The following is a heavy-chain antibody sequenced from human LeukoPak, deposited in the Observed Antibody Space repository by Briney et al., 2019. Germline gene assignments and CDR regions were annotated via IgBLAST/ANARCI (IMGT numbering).Heavy chain of an antibody. CDR3: VRDTKYSSSYYPLDPFDF. CDR2: FYYSGST. J-gene: IGHJ3*01. V-gene: IGHV4-39*07. Sequence: SETLSLTCTVSGDSIISSRYYWGWIRQPPGKGLEWIGSFYYSGSTYYNPSLKSRVTISADTSKNQFSLKLTSVTAADTAIYYCVRDTKYSSSYYPLDPFDFWGQGTMVSVSS. D-gene: IGHD6-13*01. CDR1: GDSIISSRYY.